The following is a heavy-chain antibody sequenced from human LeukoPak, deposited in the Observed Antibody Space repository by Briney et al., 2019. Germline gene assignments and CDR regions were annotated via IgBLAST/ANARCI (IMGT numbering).Heavy chain of an antibody. D-gene: IGHD2-2*01. CDR2: IYPGDSDA. CDR3: ASPSPEYCSSTSCYSGHAFDI. Sequence: GESLKISCKGSGYRLTSYWIGWVRQMPGKGLEWMGIIYPGDSDARYSPSFQGQVTISADKSISTAYLQWSSLKASDTAMYYCASPSPEYCSSTSCYSGHAFDIWGQGTMVTVSS. V-gene: IGHV5-51*01. J-gene: IGHJ3*02. CDR1: GYRLTSYW.